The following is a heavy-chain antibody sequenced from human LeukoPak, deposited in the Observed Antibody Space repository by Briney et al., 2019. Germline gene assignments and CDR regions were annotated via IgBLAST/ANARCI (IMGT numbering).Heavy chain of an antibody. V-gene: IGHV1-2*02. CDR1: GYTFTGYY. J-gene: IGHJ4*02. CDR2: INPNSGGT. Sequence: ASVKVSCKASGYTFTGYYVHWVRQAPGRGLEWMGWINPNSGGTNYAQKFQGTATMTRDTSISTAYMELSRLRSDDTAVYYCTRGADTDSFDYWGQGTLVTISS. CDR3: TRGADTDSFDY.